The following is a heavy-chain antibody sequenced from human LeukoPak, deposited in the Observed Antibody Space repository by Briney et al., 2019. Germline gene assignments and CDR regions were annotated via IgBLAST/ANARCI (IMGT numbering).Heavy chain of an antibody. D-gene: IGHD2-2*02. CDR1: GYSFTDYF. V-gene: IGHV1-2*02. CDR2: MNPRSGDT. Sequence: ASVKVSCKTSGYSFTDYFMHWVRQAPGQGLECMGWMNPRSGDTNYAQKFQGRVTVTRDTSISTAYMELSRLGSDDTAVYYCARADHGTRSDGFYTLDYWGQGSLVTVSS. J-gene: IGHJ4*02. CDR3: ARADHGTRSDGFYTLDY.